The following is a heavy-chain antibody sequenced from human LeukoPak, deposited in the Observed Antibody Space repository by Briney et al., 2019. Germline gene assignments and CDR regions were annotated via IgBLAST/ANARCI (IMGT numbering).Heavy chain of an antibody. J-gene: IGHJ5*02. V-gene: IGHV4-34*01. D-gene: IGHD2-2*01. CDR2: INHSGST. Sequence: ASETLSLTCAVYGGSFSGYYWSWIRQPPGKGLEWIGEINHSGSTNYNPSLKSRVTISVDTSKNQFSLKLSSVTAADTAVYYCARARRGVKYQRGGSWFDPWGQGTLVTVSS. CDR1: GGSFSGYY. CDR3: ARARRGVKYQRGGSWFDP.